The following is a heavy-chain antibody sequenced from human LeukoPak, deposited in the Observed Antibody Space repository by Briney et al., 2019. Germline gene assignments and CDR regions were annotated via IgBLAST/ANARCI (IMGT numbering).Heavy chain of an antibody. Sequence: QSSETLSLTCTVSGGSISSSSYYWGWIRQPPGKGLEWIGRIYYSGSTYYNPSLKSRVTISVDTSKNQFSLKLSSVTAADTAVYYCARHLNYYDSSGYYSYFDYWGQGTLVTVSS. CDR3: ARHLNYYDSSGYYSYFDY. CDR1: GGSISSSSYY. CDR2: IYYSGST. D-gene: IGHD3-22*01. V-gene: IGHV4-39*01. J-gene: IGHJ4*02.